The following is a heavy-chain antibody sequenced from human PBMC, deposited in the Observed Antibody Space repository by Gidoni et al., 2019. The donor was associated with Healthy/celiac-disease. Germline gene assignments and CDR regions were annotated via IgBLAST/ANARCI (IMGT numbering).Heavy chain of an antibody. Sequence: EVQLVESGGGLVQPGGSLRLSCAASGFTFSSYDRHWVRQATGKGLEWVSAIGTAGDTYYPGSVKGRFTISRENAKNSLDLQMNSLRGGDTAVYYCARAKGYGMDVWGQGTTVTVSS. CDR2: IGTAGDT. D-gene: IGHD5-12*01. CDR1: GFTFSSYD. J-gene: IGHJ6*02. CDR3: ARAKGYGMDV. V-gene: IGHV3-13*01.